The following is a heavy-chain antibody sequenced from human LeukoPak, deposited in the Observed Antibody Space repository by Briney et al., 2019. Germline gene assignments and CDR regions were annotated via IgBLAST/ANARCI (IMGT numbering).Heavy chain of an antibody. CDR1: GGTFSSYA. CDR2: IIPILGIA. V-gene: IGHV1-69*04. CDR3: ARYYYGSGSYKSDAFDI. Sequence: SVKVSCKASGGTFSSYAISWVRQAPGQGLEWMGRIIPILGIANYAQKFQGRVTITADKSTSTAYMELSGLRSEDTAVYYCARYYYGSGSYKSDAFDIWGQGTMVTVSS. D-gene: IGHD3-10*01. J-gene: IGHJ3*02.